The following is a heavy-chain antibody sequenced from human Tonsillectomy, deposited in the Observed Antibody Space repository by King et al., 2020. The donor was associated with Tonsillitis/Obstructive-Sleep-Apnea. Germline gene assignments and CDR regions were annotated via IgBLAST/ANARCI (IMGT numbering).Heavy chain of an antibody. CDR1: GFTFSSYE. J-gene: IGHJ4*02. CDR3: ASKYYDFWSGYYHY. CDR2: ISSSGSTI. D-gene: IGHD3-3*01. V-gene: IGHV3-48*03. Sequence: EVQLVESGGGLVQPGGSLRLSCAASGFTFSSYEMNWVRQAPGKGLEWVSYISSSGSTIYYADSVKGRFTISRDNAKNSLYQQMNSLRAEDTAVYYCASKYYDFWSGYYHYWGQGTLVTVSS.